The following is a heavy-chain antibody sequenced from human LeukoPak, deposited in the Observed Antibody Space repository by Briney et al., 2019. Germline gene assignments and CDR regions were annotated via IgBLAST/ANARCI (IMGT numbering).Heavy chain of an antibody. D-gene: IGHD2-2*01. V-gene: IGHV1-18*01. CDR1: GYTFTSYG. CDR2: ISAYNGNT. J-gene: IGHJ5*02. CDR3: ARDGLITDCSSTSCLGRFDP. Sequence: WASVKVSCKASGYTFTSYGISWVRQAPGQGLEWMGWISAYNGNTNYAQKLQGRVTMTTDTSTSTAYMELRSLRSDDTAVYYCARDGLITDCSSTSCLGRFDPWGQGTLVTVSS.